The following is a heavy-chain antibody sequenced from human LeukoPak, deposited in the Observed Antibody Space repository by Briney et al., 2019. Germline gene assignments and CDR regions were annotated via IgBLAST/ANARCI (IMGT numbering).Heavy chain of an antibody. CDR2: ISYDGSNK. J-gene: IGHJ4*02. Sequence: PGRSLRLSCAASGFTFSSYGTHWVRQAPGKGLEWVALISYDGSNKYYADSVKGRFTISRDNSKNTLYLQMNSLRAEDTAVYYCAKEEQLWYLHYWGQGTLVTVSS. D-gene: IGHD5-18*01. CDR3: AKEEQLWYLHY. CDR1: GFTFSSYG. V-gene: IGHV3-30*18.